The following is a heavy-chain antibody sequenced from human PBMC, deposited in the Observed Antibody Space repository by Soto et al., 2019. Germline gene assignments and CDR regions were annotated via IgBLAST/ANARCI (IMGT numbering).Heavy chain of an antibody. Sequence: QLQLQESGPGLVKPSGTLSLTCTVSGASISSTSYWGGIRQPPGKGLEWIGAMYHRGNTYYSQSLKSRVNVSVDTSKNQISLRLTSVTAADTAVYYCARQTGLVRGVIDSWGQGTLVTVSS. CDR1: GASISSTSY. CDR2: MYHRGNT. J-gene: IGHJ4*02. CDR3: ARQTGLVRGVIDS. V-gene: IGHV4-39*01. D-gene: IGHD3-10*01.